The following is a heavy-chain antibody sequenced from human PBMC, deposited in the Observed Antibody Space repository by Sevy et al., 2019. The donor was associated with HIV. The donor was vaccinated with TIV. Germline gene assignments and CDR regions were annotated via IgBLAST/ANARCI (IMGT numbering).Heavy chain of an antibody. V-gene: IGHV1-18*01. J-gene: IGHJ4*02. CDR2: ISTSTGNT. CDR3: AGGDMGETGATLDY. CDR1: GYTFSTYG. Sequence: ASVKVSFKASGYTFSTYGIHWVRQAPGQGLEWVGWISTSTGNTIFDQKFQGRLTLATDTATSTAFMDLMRLTSDDTAVYYCAGGDMGETGATLDYWGQGTLVTVSS. D-gene: IGHD1-1*01.